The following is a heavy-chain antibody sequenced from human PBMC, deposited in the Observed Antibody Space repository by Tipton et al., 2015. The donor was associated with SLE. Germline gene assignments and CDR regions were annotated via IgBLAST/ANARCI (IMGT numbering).Heavy chain of an antibody. Sequence: TLSLTCAVYGGSFSGYYWSWICQPPGKGLEWIGYIFDSGSTNYNPSLQSRVTISVDTSKNQFSLRLTSVTAADTAVYFCVRSSVLERRRYFDSWGQGALVTVSS. CDR3: VRSSVLERRRYFDS. CDR1: GGSFSGYY. J-gene: IGHJ4*02. D-gene: IGHD1-1*01. CDR2: IFDSGST. V-gene: IGHV4-59*08.